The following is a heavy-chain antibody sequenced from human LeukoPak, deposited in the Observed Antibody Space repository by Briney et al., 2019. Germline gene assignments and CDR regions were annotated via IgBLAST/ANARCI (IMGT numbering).Heavy chain of an antibody. D-gene: IGHD6-13*01. V-gene: IGHV1-46*01. CDR1: GYTFTSYW. CDR2: INPDGGST. CDR3: ARAPRNSSTMLDF. Sequence: ASVKVSCKASGYTFTSYWIQWVRQAPGQGLEWMGLINPDGGSTAYAHRFQGRVIMTRDTSTSTAYMDLSSLRSEDTAVYHCARAPRNSSTMLDFWGQGTLVTISS. J-gene: IGHJ4*02.